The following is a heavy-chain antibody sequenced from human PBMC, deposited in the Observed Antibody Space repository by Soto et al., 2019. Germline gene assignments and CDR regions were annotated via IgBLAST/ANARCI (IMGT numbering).Heavy chain of an antibody. CDR3: AKDFPYYYDSSGHDY. V-gene: IGHV3-30*18. Sequence: PGGSLRLSCAASGFTFSSYGMHWVRQAPGKGLEWVAVISYDGSNKYYADSVKGRFTISRDNSKNTLYLQMNSLRAEDTAVYYCAKDFPYYYDSSGHDYWGQGT. CDR2: ISYDGSNK. D-gene: IGHD3-22*01. CDR1: GFTFSSYG. J-gene: IGHJ4*02.